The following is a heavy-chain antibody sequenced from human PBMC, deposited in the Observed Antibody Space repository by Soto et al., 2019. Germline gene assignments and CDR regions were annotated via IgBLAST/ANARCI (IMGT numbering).Heavy chain of an antibody. CDR1: GYTFTSYY. V-gene: IGHV1-46*03. D-gene: IGHD3-10*01. CDR2: INPSGGST. J-gene: IGHJ5*02. Sequence: GASVKVSCKASGYTFTSYYMHWVRQAPGQGLEWMGIINPSGGSTSYAQKFQGRVTMTRDTSTSTVYMKLSSLRSEDTAVYYCARTGSTMVRGDPTRKKNWFDPWGQGTLVTVSS. CDR3: ARTGSTMVRGDPTRKKNWFDP.